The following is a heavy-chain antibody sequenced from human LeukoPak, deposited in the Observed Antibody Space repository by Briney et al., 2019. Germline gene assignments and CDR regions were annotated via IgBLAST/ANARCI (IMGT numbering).Heavy chain of an antibody. CDR1: GGSFSGYY. CDR3: ARGAGGGRSFQIYYYYGMDV. Sequence: SETLSLTCAVYGGSFSGYYWSWIRQPPGKGLEWIGEINHSGSTNCNPSLKSRVTISVDTSKNQFSLKLSSVTAADTAVYYCARGAGGGRSFQIYYYYGMDVWGQGTTVTVSS. CDR2: INHSGST. V-gene: IGHV4-34*01. D-gene: IGHD6-13*01. J-gene: IGHJ6*02.